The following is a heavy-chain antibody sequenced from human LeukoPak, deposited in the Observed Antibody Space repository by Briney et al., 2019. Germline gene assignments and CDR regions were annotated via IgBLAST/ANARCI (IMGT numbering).Heavy chain of an antibody. CDR3: ARDVSDLEAAAGTGYFDY. CDR2: IYTSGST. D-gene: IGHD6-13*01. J-gene: IGHJ4*02. Sequence: SETLSLTCTVSGGSISSYYWGWIRQPAGKGLEWIGRIYTSGSTNYNPPLKSRVTMSVDTSKNQFSLKLSSVTAADTAVYYCARDVSDLEAAAGTGYFDYWGQGTLVTVSS. V-gene: IGHV4-4*07. CDR1: GGSISSYY.